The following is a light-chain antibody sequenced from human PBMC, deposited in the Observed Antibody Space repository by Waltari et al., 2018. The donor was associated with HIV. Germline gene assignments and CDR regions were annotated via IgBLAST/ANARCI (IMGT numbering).Light chain of an antibody. CDR2: DAS. CDR3: QQYDNLPYT. V-gene: IGKV1-33*01. CDR1: QTFNTY. Sequence: DIQLTQSPSSLSASVGDRVSITCRASQTFNTYLNWYQQKPGKAPKLLIYDASNLETGVPSRFSGSGSGTDFTFTISSLQPEDIATYYCQQYDNLPYTFGQGTKLEIK. J-gene: IGKJ2*01.